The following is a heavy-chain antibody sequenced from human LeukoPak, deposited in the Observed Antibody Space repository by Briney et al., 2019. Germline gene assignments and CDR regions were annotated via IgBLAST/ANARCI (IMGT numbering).Heavy chain of an antibody. Sequence: PSETLSLTCTVSGGSISSGFYYWSWIRQPAGKGLEWIGRIYTSGSTNYNPSLKSRISISVDTSKNQFSLKLSSVTAADTAVYYCARISSSPVGWFDPWGQGTLVTVSS. CDR2: IYTSGST. D-gene: IGHD6-6*01. J-gene: IGHJ5*02. CDR3: ARISSSPVGWFDP. CDR1: GGSISSGFYY. V-gene: IGHV4-61*02.